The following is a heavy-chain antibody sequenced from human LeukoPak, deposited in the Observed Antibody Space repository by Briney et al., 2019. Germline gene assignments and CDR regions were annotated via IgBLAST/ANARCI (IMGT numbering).Heavy chain of an antibody. Sequence: GGSLRLSCAASGFIFSSYTMNCVRLAPGKGLEWVSCISGSSSSKHYADSVKGRFTISRDNAKNSLFLQMNSLRAEDTAVYYCARDTVTKCTIDVWGQGTTVIVSS. CDR2: ISGSSSSK. CDR1: GFIFSSYT. J-gene: IGHJ6*02. D-gene: IGHD4-11*01. CDR3: ARDTVTKCTIDV. V-gene: IGHV3-21*01.